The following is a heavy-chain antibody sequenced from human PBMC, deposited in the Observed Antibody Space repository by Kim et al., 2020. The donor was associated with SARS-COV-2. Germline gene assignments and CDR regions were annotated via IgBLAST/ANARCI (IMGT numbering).Heavy chain of an antibody. J-gene: IGHJ4*02. V-gene: IGHV1-18*01. D-gene: IGHD5-12*01. CDR3: ARDLEMATISPAFFY. Sequence: QKLQGRVTMTADTSTSTAYMELRSLRSDDTAVYYCARDLEMATISPAFFYWGQGTLVTVSS.